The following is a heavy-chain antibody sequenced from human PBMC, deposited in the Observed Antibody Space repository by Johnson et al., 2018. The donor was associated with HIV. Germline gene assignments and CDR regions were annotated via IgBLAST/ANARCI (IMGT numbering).Heavy chain of an antibody. CDR2: TRNKANSYTT. CDR3: ARGLRDSSGHPLAFDF. Sequence: VQLVESGGGLVQPGGSLRLSCAASGFTFSDHYMDWVRQAPGKGLEWVGRTRNKANSYTTEYAASVKGRFTISRDDSKNSLYLQMNGLRDEDTALYYCARGLRDSSGHPLAFDFWGHGTMVTVSS. J-gene: IGHJ3*01. V-gene: IGHV3-72*01. D-gene: IGHD3-22*01. CDR1: GFTFSDHY.